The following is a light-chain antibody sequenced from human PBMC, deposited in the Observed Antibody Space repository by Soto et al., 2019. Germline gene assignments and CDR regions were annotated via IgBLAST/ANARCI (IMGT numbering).Light chain of an antibody. Sequence: LTQPPSVSVAPGKTARITCGGNNIGSKSVHWYQQKPGQAPVLVIYYDSDRPSGIPERFSGSNSGNTATLTISRVEAGDEADYYCQVWDSSSDHPVFGGGTKLTVL. CDR1: NIGSKS. CDR3: QVWDSSSDHPV. J-gene: IGLJ2*01. V-gene: IGLV3-21*04. CDR2: YDS.